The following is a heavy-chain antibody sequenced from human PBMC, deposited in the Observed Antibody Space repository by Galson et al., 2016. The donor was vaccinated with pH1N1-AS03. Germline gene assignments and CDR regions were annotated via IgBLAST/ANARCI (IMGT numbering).Heavy chain of an antibody. CDR1: GFTFSNYG. J-gene: IGHJ4*02. CDR3: ARISARLGKLDS. V-gene: IGHV3-33*01. D-gene: IGHD6-19*01. Sequence: SLRLSCAAFGFTFSNYGMHWVRLPPGKGLEWVATMSHDDTYTEYADSVRGRSTVSRDNSRLFLHMNTLRVDDTAVYYCARISARLGKLDSWGQGTLVTVSS. CDR2: MSHDDTYT.